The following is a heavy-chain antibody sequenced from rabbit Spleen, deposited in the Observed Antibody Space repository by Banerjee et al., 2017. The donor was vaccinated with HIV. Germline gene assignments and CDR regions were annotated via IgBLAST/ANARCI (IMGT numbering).Heavy chain of an antibody. J-gene: IGHJ4*01. D-gene: IGHD8-1*01. V-gene: IGHV1S40*01. CDR2: IASGSSGFT. Sequence: QSLEESGGDLVKPGGTLTLTCTASGFSFSSSDYMCWVRQAPGKGLEWISCIASGSSGFTYSATWAKGRFTISKTSSTTVTLQMTSLTVADTATYFCARPDHVFDYTDLWGQGTLVTVS. CDR1: GFSFSSSDY. CDR3: ARPDHVFDYTDL.